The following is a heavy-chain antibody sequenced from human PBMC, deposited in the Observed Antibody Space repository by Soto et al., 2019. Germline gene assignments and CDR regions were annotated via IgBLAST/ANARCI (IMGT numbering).Heavy chain of an antibody. CDR3: ARDRYGGTYPATCDY. Sequence: ASVKVSCKASGNNLTPYGLNWVRQAPGLGLQWMGWISVYNGKTKFAQNFRGRLTLTTDPSTSTAYMDQRSLTADDTAVYYWARDRYGGTYPATCDYWGQGTLVTVSS. CDR2: ISVYNGKT. D-gene: IGHD3-10*01. V-gene: IGHV1-18*01. CDR1: GNNLTPYG. J-gene: IGHJ4*02.